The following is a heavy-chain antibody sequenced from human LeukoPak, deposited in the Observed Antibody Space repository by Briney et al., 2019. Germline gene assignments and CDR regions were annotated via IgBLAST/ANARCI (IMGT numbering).Heavy chain of an antibody. Sequence: ASVKVSCKASGYTFTRYVLNWVRQPPGQGLECMGWINTNTGNPTYAQGFTGRFVYSLDTSVSTAYLQISSLKAEDTARYYCARASTPKVGATIYYFDYWGQGTLVTVSS. J-gene: IGHJ4*02. CDR1: GYTFTRYV. V-gene: IGHV7-4-1*02. D-gene: IGHD1-26*01. CDR3: ARASTPKVGATIYYFDY. CDR2: INTNTGNP.